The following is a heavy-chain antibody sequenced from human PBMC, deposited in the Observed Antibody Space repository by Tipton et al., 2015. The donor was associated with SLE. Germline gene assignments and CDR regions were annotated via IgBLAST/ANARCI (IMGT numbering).Heavy chain of an antibody. J-gene: IGHJ4*02. CDR2: IYTSGST. CDR1: GYSITSDNY. Sequence: TLSLTCVVSGYSITSDNYWDWIRQPAGKGLEWIGRIYTSGSTNYNPSLKSRVTISVDTSKNQFSRKLSSVTAADTAVYYCARDLGGGYSYGYDYWGQGTLVTVSS. V-gene: IGHV4-61*02. CDR3: ARDLGGGYSYGYDY. D-gene: IGHD5-18*01.